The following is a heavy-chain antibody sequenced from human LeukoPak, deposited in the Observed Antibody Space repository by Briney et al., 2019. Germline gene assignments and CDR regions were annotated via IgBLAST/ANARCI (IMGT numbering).Heavy chain of an antibody. V-gene: IGHV3-21*04. D-gene: IGHD7-27*01. Sequence: GGSLRLSCAASGFTFSSYSMNWVRQAPGKGLEWVSSISSSSSYIYYADSVKGRFTISRDNSKNTLYLQMNSLRAEDTAAYYCAKDSITTGDLDAFDIWGQGTMVTVSS. J-gene: IGHJ3*02. CDR3: AKDSITTGDLDAFDI. CDR2: ISSSSSYI. CDR1: GFTFSSYS.